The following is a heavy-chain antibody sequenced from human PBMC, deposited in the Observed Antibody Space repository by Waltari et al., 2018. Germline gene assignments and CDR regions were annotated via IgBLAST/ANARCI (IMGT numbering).Heavy chain of an antibody. CDR1: GYTFTGYY. Sequence: QLQLVQSGAEVKKPGASVKVSCKASGYTFTGYYMPWVRQAPGQGLEWMGRINPNSGGTNYAQKFQGRVTMTRDTSISTAYMELSRLRSDDTAVYYCASSKTNWSGAFDIWGQGTMVTVSS. CDR3: ASSKTNWSGAFDI. J-gene: IGHJ3*02. D-gene: IGHD1-20*01. CDR2: INPNSGGT. V-gene: IGHV1-2*06.